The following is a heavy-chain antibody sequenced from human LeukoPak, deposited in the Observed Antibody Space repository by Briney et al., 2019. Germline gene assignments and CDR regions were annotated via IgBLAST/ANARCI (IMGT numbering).Heavy chain of an antibody. CDR1: SASISSYY. V-gene: IGHV4-59*01. Sequence: ASETLSLTCTVSSASISSYYWGWIRQPPGKGLEWIGSIYYSGRTNYNPSLKSRVTISLDTSKNRSSLNLSSVTSADTAVYYCARYDFWEIIGGQETLVTVSS. CDR2: IYYSGRT. D-gene: IGHD3-3*01. CDR3: ARYDFWEII. J-gene: IGHJ4*02.